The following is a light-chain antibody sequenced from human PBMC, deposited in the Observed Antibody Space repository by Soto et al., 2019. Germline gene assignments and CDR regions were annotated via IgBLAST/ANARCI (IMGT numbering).Light chain of an antibody. V-gene: IGLV2-14*03. J-gene: IGLJ1*01. CDR1: SSDVGAYNY. CDR3: CSYPSATAYV. CDR2: DVI. Sequence: QAALTQPSAVSVCPGQSITICCTGTSSDVGAYNYASWYQQHHPGDAPKPIIYDVIHRPPGVSNRFSGSKSGNTASLTISGLQTADEADYYCCSYPSATAYVYGTGTKVTVL.